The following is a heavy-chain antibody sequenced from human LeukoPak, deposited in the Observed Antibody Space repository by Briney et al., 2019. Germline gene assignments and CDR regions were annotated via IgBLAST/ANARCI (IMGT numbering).Heavy chain of an antibody. D-gene: IGHD6-13*01. CDR1: GFVFTNYW. V-gene: IGHV3-7*03. CDR3: ARDYRSSWYV. CDR2: INQDGSEK. J-gene: IGHJ4*02. Sequence: GGSLRLSCAASGFVFTNYWMSWIRQASGKGLEWVANINQDGSEKHYVDSVKGRFTVSRDNARNSLFLQMNSLRAEDTSVYYCARDYRSSWYVRGQGTLVTVSS.